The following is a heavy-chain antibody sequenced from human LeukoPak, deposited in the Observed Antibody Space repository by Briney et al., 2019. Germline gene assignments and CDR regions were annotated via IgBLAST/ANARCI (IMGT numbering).Heavy chain of an antibody. CDR1: GFTVSSNY. CDR3: ARVEWELLKDPYFDY. CDR2: IYSGGST. V-gene: IGHV3-53*01. J-gene: IGHJ4*02. Sequence: GGSLRLSCAASGFTVSSNYMSWVRQAPGKGLEWVSVIYSGGSTYYADSVKGRFTISRDNSKNTLYLQMNSLRAEDTAVYYCARVEWELLKDPYFDYWGQGTLVTVSS. D-gene: IGHD1-26*01.